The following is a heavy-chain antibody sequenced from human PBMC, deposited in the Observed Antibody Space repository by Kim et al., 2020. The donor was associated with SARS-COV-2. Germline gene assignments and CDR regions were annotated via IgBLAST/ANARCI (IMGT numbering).Heavy chain of an antibody. D-gene: IGHD6-19*01. J-gene: IGHJ4*02. Sequence: SETLSLTCAVSGDSISGANWWTWFRQPPGKGLEWIGEIHHSGSANYNPSLKSRVTISVDKSKKLFSVKLTSVTAADSAVYYCARDWRSSGWYGLDYWGQGILVTVSS. CDR2: IHHSGSA. V-gene: IGHV4-4*02. CDR3: ARDWRSSGWYGLDY. CDR1: GDSISGANW.